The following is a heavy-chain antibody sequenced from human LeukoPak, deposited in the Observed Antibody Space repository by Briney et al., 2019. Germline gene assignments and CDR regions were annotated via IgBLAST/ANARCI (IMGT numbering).Heavy chain of an antibody. D-gene: IGHD2-15*01. CDR1: GGSISSSNYY. J-gene: IGHJ4*02. Sequence: KPSETLSLTCTVSGGSISSSNYYWDWIRQPPGKGLEWIGSMYYSGSTYYNPSLKSRVTISVDTSKNQFSLKLSSVTAADTAVYYCARATGGYDLLRRRSGGSCYFDYWGQGTLVTVSS. V-gene: IGHV4-39*07. CDR3: ARATGGYDLLRRRSGGSCYFDY. CDR2: MYYSGST.